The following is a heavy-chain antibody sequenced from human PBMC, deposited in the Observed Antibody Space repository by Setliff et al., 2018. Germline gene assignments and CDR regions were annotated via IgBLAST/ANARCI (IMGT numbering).Heavy chain of an antibody. CDR3: SRLVRYCTTTTCQTLSGAEH. CDR1: GYTFTNYG. J-gene: IGHJ4*02. V-gene: IGHV1-18*01. Sequence: ASVKVSCKASGYTFTNYGVTWVRQAPGQGLEWMGWINGYNGNTFYAPKLQGRLTMTTDASTATAYMELRSLRSDDTAIYFCSRLVRYCTTTTCQTLSGAEHWGQGTLVTV. CDR2: INGYNGNT. D-gene: IGHD2-8*01.